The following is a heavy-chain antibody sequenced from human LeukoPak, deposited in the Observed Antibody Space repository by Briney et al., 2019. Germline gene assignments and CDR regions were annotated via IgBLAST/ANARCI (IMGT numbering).Heavy chain of an antibody. J-gene: IGHJ4*02. V-gene: IGHV3-33*01. CDR1: GFTFSSYG. D-gene: IGHD6-6*01. CDR3: ARKPIAAREYYFDY. CDR2: IWYGGSNK. Sequence: GGSLRLSCAASGFTFSSYGMHWVRQAPGKGLEWVAVIWYGGSNKYYADSVKGRFTISRDNSKNTLYLQMNSLRAEDTAVYYCARKPIAAREYYFDYWGQGTLVTVSS.